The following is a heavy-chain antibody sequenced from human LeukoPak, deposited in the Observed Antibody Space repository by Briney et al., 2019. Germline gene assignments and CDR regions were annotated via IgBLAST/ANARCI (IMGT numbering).Heavy chain of an antibody. V-gene: IGHV3-30*02. CDR1: GFTFSSYG. Sequence: PGGSLRLSCAASGFTFSSYGMDWVRQAPGKGLEWVAFIRYDGSNKYYADSVKGRFIISRDNSKNTLYLQMNSLRAEDAAVYYCVKDLERGSTTISCSNFDYWGQGTLVTVSS. D-gene: IGHD2/OR15-2a*01. J-gene: IGHJ4*02. CDR2: IRYDGSNK. CDR3: VKDLERGSTTISCSNFDY.